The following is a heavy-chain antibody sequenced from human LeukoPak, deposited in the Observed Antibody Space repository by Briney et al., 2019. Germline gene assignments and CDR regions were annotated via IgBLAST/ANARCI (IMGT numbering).Heavy chain of an antibody. CDR2: INTDGSTT. Sequence: PGGSLRLSCVAYGFTFSRNWLHWVRQVPGKGLVWVSRINTDGSTTNYADSVKGRFTISRDNTKNTLYLQMNSLRAEDSAVYFCTRGYNTASLDWGQGTRITVAS. V-gene: IGHV3-74*01. CDR1: GFTFSRNW. CDR3: TRGYNTASLD. J-gene: IGHJ4*02. D-gene: IGHD5-18*01.